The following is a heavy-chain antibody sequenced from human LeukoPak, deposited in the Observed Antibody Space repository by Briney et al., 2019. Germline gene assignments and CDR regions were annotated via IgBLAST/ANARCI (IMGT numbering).Heavy chain of an antibody. V-gene: IGHV4-4*07. CDR2: IYTSVSA. Sequence: SETLSLTCTVSGGSISSYYWSWIRQPAGKGLEWIWRIYTSVSAIYNPSLKCRVTMSVDTSKNQFSLKLSSVTAADTAVYYCARDNRVATDCGQGILVTVSS. D-gene: IGHD5-12*01. CDR1: GGSISSYY. J-gene: IGHJ4*02. CDR3: ARDNRVATD.